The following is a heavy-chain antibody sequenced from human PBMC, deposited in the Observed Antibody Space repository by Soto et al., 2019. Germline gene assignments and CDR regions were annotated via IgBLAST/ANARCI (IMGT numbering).Heavy chain of an antibody. V-gene: IGHV4-30-4*01. J-gene: IGHJ4*02. CDR2: IYYSGST. CDR1: GGSIRSGDYY. CDR3: ARDGFFGRSGYFDF. D-gene: IGHD3-3*01. Sequence: PSETLSLTCTVSGGSIRSGDYYWSWIRHPPGKGLEWIGYIYYSGSTYYSPSLKSRVTISIDTSKNQFSLALSSVTAADTAVYYCARDGFFGRSGYFDFWGQGNLVTVSS.